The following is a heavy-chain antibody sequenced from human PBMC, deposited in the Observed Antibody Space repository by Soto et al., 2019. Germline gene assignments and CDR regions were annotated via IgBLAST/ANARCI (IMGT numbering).Heavy chain of an antibody. CDR3: TTGGHIAVAGAFDY. Sequence: GGSLRLSCAASGFPFSNAWMSWVRQAPGKGLEWVGRIKSKTDGGTTDYAAPVKGRFTISRDDSKNTLYLQMNSLKTEDTAVYYCTTGGHIAVAGAFDYWGQGTLVTVSS. CDR1: GFPFSNAW. CDR2: IKSKTDGGTT. V-gene: IGHV3-15*01. D-gene: IGHD6-19*01. J-gene: IGHJ4*02.